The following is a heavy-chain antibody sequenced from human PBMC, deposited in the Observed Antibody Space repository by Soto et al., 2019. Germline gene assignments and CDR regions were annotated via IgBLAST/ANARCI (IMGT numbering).Heavy chain of an antibody. J-gene: IGHJ5*02. CDR1: GDSISSYY. D-gene: IGHD3-22*01. V-gene: IGHV4-59*01. Sequence: QVQLQESGPGLVKPSETLSLTCAVSGDSISSYYCMWIRQPPGKGLESIGYLYYGRSANYNPSLKSRVTLSADTSTNQCSLTLSPMTAADTAVYYGALRSMAVVPESWGQGTLVTVSS. CDR2: LYYGRSA. CDR3: ALRSMAVVPES.